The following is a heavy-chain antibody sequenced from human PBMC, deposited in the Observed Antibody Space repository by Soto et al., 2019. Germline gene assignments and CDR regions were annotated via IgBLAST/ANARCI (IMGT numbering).Heavy chain of an antibody. CDR3: ARGGASSGTYWFDY. D-gene: IGHD3-10*01. CDR1: RYTFFAYY. CDR2: INPSGGTA. Sequence: QLIQSGTEVKKSGASVKISCQASRYTFFAYYMNWVRQAPGQGLEWMGMINPSGGTATYAQRFRYRLTVTRDTAARTVYMELRTLRPEDTAVYYCARGGASSGTYWFDYWGQGTLVTASA. V-gene: IGHV1-46*01. J-gene: IGHJ4*02.